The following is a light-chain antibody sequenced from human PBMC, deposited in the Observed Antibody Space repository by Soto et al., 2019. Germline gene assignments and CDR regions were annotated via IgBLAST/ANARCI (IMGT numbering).Light chain of an antibody. CDR1: SSDVGGYNY. J-gene: IGLJ1*01. V-gene: IGLV2-14*01. CDR3: SSYTSSSTPFV. Sequence: QSVLTQPASVSGSPGQSITISCTGTSSDVGGYNYVSWYQQYPGKAPKLMIYEVNSRPSGVSDRFSGSKSGNTASLTISGLQPEDEADYYCSSYTSSSTPFVFGTGTKVTVL. CDR2: EVN.